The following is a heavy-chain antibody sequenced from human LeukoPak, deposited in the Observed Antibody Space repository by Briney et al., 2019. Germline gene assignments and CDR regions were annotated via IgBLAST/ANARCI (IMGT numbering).Heavy chain of an antibody. J-gene: IGHJ4*02. CDR2: ISYDGSNK. V-gene: IGHV3-30*18. CDR1: GFTFSSYG. CDR3: AKDVGNWFGELTAYFDY. D-gene: IGHD3-10*01. Sequence: GGSLRLSCAASGFTFSSYGMHWVRQAPGKGLEWVAVISYDGSNKYYADSVKGRFTISRDNSKNTLYLQMNSLRAEDTAVYYCAKDVGNWFGELTAYFDYWGQGTLVTVSS.